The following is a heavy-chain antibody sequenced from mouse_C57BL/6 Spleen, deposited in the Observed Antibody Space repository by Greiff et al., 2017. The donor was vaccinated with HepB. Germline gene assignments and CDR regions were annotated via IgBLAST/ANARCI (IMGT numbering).Heavy chain of an antibody. D-gene: IGHD1-1*01. V-gene: IGHV1-82*01. CDR2: IYPGDGDT. CDR1: GYAFSSSW. Sequence: VQLQQSGPELVKPGASVKISCKASGYAFSSSWMNWVKRRPGKGLEWIGRIYPGDGDTNYNGKFKGKATLTADKSSSTAYMQLSSLTSEDSAVYFCAREGVRYAMDYWGQGTSVTVSS. J-gene: IGHJ4*01. CDR3: AREGVRYAMDY.